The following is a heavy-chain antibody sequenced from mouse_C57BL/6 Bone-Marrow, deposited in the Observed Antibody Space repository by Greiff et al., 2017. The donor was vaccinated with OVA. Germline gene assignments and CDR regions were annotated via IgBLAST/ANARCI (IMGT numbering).Heavy chain of an antibody. D-gene: IGHD2-4*01. CDR3: TRVNYDLDY. J-gene: IGHJ2*01. V-gene: IGHV5-9-1*02. CDR2: ISSGGDYI. Sequence: EVKVVESGEGLVKPGGSLKLSCAASGFTFSSYAMSWVRQTPEKRLEWVAYISSGGDYIYYADTVKGRFTISRDNARNTLYLQMSSLKSEDTAMYYCTRVNYDLDYWGQGTTLTVSS. CDR1: GFTFSSYA.